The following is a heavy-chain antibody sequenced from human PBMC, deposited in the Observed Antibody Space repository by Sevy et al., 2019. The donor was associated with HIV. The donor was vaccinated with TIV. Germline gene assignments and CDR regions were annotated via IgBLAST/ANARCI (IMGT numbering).Heavy chain of an antibody. Sequence: GGSLRLSCAASGFTFSSYAMSWVRQAPGKGLEWVSAISGSGGSTYYEDSVKGRFTISRDNSKNTLYLQMNSLRAEDTAVYYCAKDPPGSRFLEWVDYWGQGTLVTVSS. D-gene: IGHD3-3*01. CDR3: AKDPPGSRFLEWVDY. CDR1: GFTFSSYA. J-gene: IGHJ4*02. CDR2: ISGSGGST. V-gene: IGHV3-23*01.